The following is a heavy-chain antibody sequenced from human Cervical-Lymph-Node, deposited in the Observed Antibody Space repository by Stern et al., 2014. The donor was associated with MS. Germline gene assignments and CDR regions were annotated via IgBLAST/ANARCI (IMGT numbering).Heavy chain of an antibody. D-gene: IGHD4-17*01. CDR2: ISSSSSYA. V-gene: IGHV3-11*06. J-gene: IGHJ4*02. CDR3: ARTTVTMIFDY. CDR1: GFTFSDYY. Sequence: VHLVESGGGLVKPGGSLRLSCAASGFTFSDYYMSWIRQAPGKGLEWVSYISSSSSYANYADSVKGRFTISRDNAKNSLYLQMNSLRAEDTAVYYCARTTVTMIFDYWGQGTLVTVSS.